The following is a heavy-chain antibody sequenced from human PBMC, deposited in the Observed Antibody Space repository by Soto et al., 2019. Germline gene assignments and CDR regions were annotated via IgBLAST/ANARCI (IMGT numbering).Heavy chain of an antibody. CDR2: ISRSSSNI. J-gene: IGHJ6*02. Sequence: ESGGGLVKPGGSLRLSCAASGFNFRSYSMNWVRQAPGKGLEWVSCISRSSSNIYYVDSVKGRFTISRDNAKNSLYLQMNSLRAEDTAVYYCARDLKVAAAGTGYYYYGMDVWGQGTTVTVSS. CDR1: GFNFRSYS. CDR3: ARDLKVAAAGTGYYYYGMDV. V-gene: IGHV3-21*01. D-gene: IGHD6-13*01.